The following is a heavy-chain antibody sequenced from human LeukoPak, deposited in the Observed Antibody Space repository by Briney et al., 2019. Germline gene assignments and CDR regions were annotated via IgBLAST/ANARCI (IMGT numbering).Heavy chain of an antibody. D-gene: IGHD3-22*01. CDR3: ARDYYDSSGFGAFDI. J-gene: IGHJ3*02. Sequence: ASVTVSCTASGYTFTAYYMHWVRQAPGQGLEWMGWINPNSGGTNYAQKFQGRVTMTRDTSISTAYMELSRLRSDDTAVYYCARDYYDSSGFGAFDIWGQGTMVTVSS. CDR1: GYTFTAYY. CDR2: INPNSGGT. V-gene: IGHV1-2*02.